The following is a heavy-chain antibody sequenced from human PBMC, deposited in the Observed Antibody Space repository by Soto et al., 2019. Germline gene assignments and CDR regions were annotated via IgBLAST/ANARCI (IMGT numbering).Heavy chain of an antibody. V-gene: IGHV3-33*05. Sequence: QVQLVESGGGVVQPGRSLRLSCAASGFTFSAYGIHWVRQAPGKGLEWVATISFDSRDKLYVDSMNGRLTISRENSRNTVYLQMDSLRAADTAVYHCARVCGGDCGNAFDVWGQGTVVAVSP. CDR1: GFTFSAYG. D-gene: IGHD2-21*02. CDR3: ARVCGGDCGNAFDV. CDR2: ISFDSRDK. J-gene: IGHJ3*01.